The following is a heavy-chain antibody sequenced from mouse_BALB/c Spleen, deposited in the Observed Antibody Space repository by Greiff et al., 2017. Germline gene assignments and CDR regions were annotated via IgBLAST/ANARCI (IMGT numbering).Heavy chain of an antibody. D-gene: IGHD2-14*01. J-gene: IGHJ4*01. CDR1: GFTFSSYA. CDR2: ISSGGSYT. Sequence: EVQGVESGGGLVKPGGSLKLSCAASGFTFSSYAMSWVRQSPEKRLEWVAEISSGGSYTYYPDTVTGRFTISRDNAKNTLYLEMSSLRSEDTAMYYCARHRYDGGPYAMDYWGQGTSVTVSS. V-gene: IGHV5-9-4*01. CDR3: ARHRYDGGPYAMDY.